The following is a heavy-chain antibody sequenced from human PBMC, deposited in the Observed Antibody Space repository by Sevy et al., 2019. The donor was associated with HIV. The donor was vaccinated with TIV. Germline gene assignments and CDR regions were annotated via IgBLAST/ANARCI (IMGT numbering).Heavy chain of an antibody. V-gene: IGHV4-34*01. D-gene: IGHD6-13*01. CDR1: GGSFSGYY. J-gene: IGHJ4*02. Sequence: SETLSLTCAVYGGSFSGYYWSWIRQPPGKGLEWIGEINHSGSTNYNPSLKSRVTISVDTSKNQFSLKLSSVTAADTAVYYCARGAMGIAAAGTFTRWGQGTLVTVSS. CDR3: ARGAMGIAAAGTFTR. CDR2: INHSGST.